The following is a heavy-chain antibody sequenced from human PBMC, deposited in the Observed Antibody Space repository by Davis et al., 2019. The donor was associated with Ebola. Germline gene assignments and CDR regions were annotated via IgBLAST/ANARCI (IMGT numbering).Heavy chain of an antibody. Sequence: PGGSPRLSCTASGLTFSSHSMNWVRQAPGKGLEWVSYISSSGSTIYYADSVKGRFTISRDNAKNSLYLQMNSLRAEDTAVYYCARGGNIAAAGTGAFDIWGQGTMVTVSS. CDR3: ARGGNIAAAGTGAFDI. J-gene: IGHJ3*02. CDR2: ISSSGSTI. D-gene: IGHD6-13*01. CDR1: GLTFSSHS. V-gene: IGHV3-48*04.